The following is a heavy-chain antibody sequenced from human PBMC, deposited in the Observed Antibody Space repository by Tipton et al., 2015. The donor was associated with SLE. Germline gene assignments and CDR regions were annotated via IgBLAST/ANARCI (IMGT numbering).Heavy chain of an antibody. CDR3: ASMGRGYSYGTVYY. V-gene: IGHV4-59*01. Sequence: TLSLTCSVSGGFISNYYWNWFRQPPGKGLEWIGYIYYSGSTNYNPSLKSRVTISVDTSKNQFSLKLSSVTAADTAVYYCASMGRGYSYGTVYYWGQGTLVTVSS. CDR1: GGFISNYY. D-gene: IGHD5-18*01. CDR2: IYYSGST. J-gene: IGHJ4*02.